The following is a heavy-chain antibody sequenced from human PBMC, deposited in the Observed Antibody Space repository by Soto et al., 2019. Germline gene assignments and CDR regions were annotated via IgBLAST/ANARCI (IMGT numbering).Heavy chain of an antibody. CDR2: INAGNGNT. CDR1: GYTFTSYA. J-gene: IGHJ4*02. CDR3: ARVAVAGTVLYYFDY. D-gene: IGHD6-19*01. Sequence: GASVKVSCKASGYTFTSYAMHWVRQAPGQRLEWMGWINAGNGNTKYSQKFQGRVTITRDTSASTAYMELSSLRSEDTAVYYCARVAVAGTVLYYFDYWGQGTLVTVSS. V-gene: IGHV1-3*01.